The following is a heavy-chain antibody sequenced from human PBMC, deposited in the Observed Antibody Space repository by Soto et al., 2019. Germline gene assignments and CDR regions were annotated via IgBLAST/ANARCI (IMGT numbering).Heavy chain of an antibody. CDR3: TLGRYYYYYMDV. D-gene: IGHD1-26*01. V-gene: IGHV3-73*01. CDR2: IRSKANSYAT. J-gene: IGHJ6*03. CDR1: GFTFSGSA. Sequence: EVQLVESGGGLVQPGGSLKLSCAASGFTFSGSAMHWVRQASGKGLEWVGRIRSKANSYATAYAASVKGRFTISRDDSNNTAYLQMNSLKTEDTAVYYCTLGRYYYYYMDVWGKGTTVTVSS.